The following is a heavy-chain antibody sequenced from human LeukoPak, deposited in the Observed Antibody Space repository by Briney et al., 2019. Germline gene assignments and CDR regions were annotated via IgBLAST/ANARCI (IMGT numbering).Heavy chain of an antibody. V-gene: IGHV3-11*06. Sequence: PGGSLRLSCAASGFTFSDYYMSWIRQAPGKGLEWVSYISSSSSYTNYADSVKGRFTISRDNAKNTLYLQMNSLRAEDTAVYYCARVVVINGRDYWGQGTLVTVSS. CDR2: ISSSSSYT. J-gene: IGHJ4*02. D-gene: IGHD3-22*01. CDR3: ARVVVINGRDY. CDR1: GFTFSDYY.